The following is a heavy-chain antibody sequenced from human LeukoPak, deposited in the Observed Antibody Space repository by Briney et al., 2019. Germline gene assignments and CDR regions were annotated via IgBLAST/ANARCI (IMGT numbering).Heavy chain of an antibody. Sequence: SETLSLTCAVYGYSISSGYYWGWIRQPPGKGLEWIGSIYHSGSTYYNPSLKSRVTISVDTSKNPFSLKLSSVTAADTAVYYCARRTMVRGALDYWGQGTLVTVSS. J-gene: IGHJ4*02. CDR2: IYHSGST. V-gene: IGHV4-38-2*01. D-gene: IGHD3-10*01. CDR1: GYSISSGYY. CDR3: ARRTMVRGALDY.